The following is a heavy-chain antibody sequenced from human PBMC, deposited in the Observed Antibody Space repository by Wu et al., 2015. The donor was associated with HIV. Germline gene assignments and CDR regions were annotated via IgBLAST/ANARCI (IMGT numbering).Heavy chain of an antibody. D-gene: IGHD5-18*01. Sequence: HVQLVQSGTEVKKPGSSVKVSCKIYGGNDGGTFSSHPISWVRQAPGQGLEWMGGIIPIFGTANYAQKFQGRVTITTDESTSTAYMELSSLRSEDTAVYYCASLVVDTAMANDYWGQGTLVTVSS. V-gene: IGHV1-69*05. J-gene: IGHJ4*02. CDR2: IIPIFGTA. CDR1: GGNDGGTFSSHP. CDR3: ASLVVDTAMANDY.